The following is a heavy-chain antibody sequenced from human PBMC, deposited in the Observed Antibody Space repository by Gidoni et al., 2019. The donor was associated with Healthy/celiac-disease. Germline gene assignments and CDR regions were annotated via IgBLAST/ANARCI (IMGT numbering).Heavy chain of an antibody. V-gene: IGHV4-39*01. CDR3: ARHTTMVRGVRAQFDY. J-gene: IGHJ4*02. CDR2: IYYSGST. Sequence: QLQLQESGPGLVKPSATLSLTCTVSGGSISSSSYYWGWIRQPPGKGLEWIGSIYYSGSTYYNPSLKSRVTISVDTSKNQFSLKLSSVTAADTAVYYCARHTTMVRGVRAQFDYWGQGTLVTVSS. CDR1: GGSISSSSYY. D-gene: IGHD3-10*01.